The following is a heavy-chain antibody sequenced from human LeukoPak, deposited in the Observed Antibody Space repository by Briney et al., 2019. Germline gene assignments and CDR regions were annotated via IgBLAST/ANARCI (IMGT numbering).Heavy chain of an antibody. Sequence: ASVKVSCKASGYTFTCYDIHWVRQAPGQGLEWMGWINPNSGGTNYAQKFQGRVTMTTDTSTSTAYMELSSLMSDDQAVYYCARDCAGNILGIDYWGQGTLVTVSS. V-gene: IGHV1-2*02. J-gene: IGHJ4*02. CDR3: ARDCAGNILGIDY. CDR2: INPNSGGT. D-gene: IGHD7-27*01. CDR1: GYTFTCYD.